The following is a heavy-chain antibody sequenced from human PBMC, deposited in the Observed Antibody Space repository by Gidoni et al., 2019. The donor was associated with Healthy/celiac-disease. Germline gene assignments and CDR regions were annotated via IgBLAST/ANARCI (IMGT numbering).Heavy chain of an antibody. D-gene: IGHD1-26*01. J-gene: IGHJ6*02. CDR2: INHSGSP. CDR3: ARLVGATDYYYYYGMDV. CDR1: GGSFSGYY. V-gene: IGHV4-34*01. Sequence: QVQLHQWGAGLLKPSETLSPTCAVYGGSFSGYYWSWTGQPPGKGLEWIGEINHSGSPNYNPSLKSLVTISVDTSKNQFSLKLSSVTAADTAVYYCARLVGATDYYYYYGMDVWGQGTTVTVSS.